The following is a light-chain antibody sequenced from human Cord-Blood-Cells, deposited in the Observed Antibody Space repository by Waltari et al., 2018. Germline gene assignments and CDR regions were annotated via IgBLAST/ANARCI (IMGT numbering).Light chain of an antibody. CDR3: QQSYSTPYS. V-gene: IGKV1-39*01. Sequence: DIQMTQAPSSLSASVGDRVTITCRASQSISSYLNWYQQKPGKVPKLLIYAASSLQSGVPSRFSGSGSGTDCTLTISSLLPEDFSTYHCQQSYSTPYSFGQGIKLEIK. J-gene: IGKJ2*03. CDR1: QSISSY. CDR2: AAS.